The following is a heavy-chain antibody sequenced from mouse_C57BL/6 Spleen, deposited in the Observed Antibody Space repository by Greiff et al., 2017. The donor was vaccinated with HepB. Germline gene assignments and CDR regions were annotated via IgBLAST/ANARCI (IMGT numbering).Heavy chain of an antibody. Sequence: ESGPGLVKPSQSLSLTCSVPGYSITSGYYWNWIRQFPGNKLEWMGYISYDGSNNYNPSLKNRISITRDTSKNQFFLKLNSVTTEDTATYYCARYDYLYYFDYWGQGTTLTVSS. D-gene: IGHD2-4*01. CDR3: ARYDYLYYFDY. V-gene: IGHV3-6*01. CDR2: ISYDGSN. J-gene: IGHJ2*01. CDR1: GYSITSGYY.